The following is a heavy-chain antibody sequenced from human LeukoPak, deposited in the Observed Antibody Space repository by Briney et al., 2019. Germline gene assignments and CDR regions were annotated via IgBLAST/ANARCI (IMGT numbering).Heavy chain of an antibody. D-gene: IGHD2-15*01. CDR3: AKHSGSYFIYSVDS. V-gene: IGHV3-23*01. J-gene: IGHJ4*02. CDR2: ISGSGDNT. Sequence: GGSLRLSCAASGFTFSSYAMSWVRQPPGKGLEWVSGISGSGDNTYYADSVKGRFTISRDNSKNTLYLQMNSLRAEDTAEYYCAKHSGSYFIYSVDSWGQGTQVTVSS. CDR1: GFTFSSYA.